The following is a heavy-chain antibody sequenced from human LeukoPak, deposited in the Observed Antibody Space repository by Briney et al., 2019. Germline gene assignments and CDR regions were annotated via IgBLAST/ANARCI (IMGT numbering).Heavy chain of an antibody. CDR1: GGSLSSYY. CDR3: AREEILTGFDY. V-gene: IGHV4-59*12. CDR2: IYYSGST. J-gene: IGHJ4*02. D-gene: IGHD3-9*01. Sequence: SETLSLTCTVSGGSLSSYYWSWIRQPPGKGLEWIGYIYYSGSTNYNLSLKSRVTISVDTSKNQFSQKLNCGAAGDSAVYYCAREEILTGFDYWGEGALVTVS.